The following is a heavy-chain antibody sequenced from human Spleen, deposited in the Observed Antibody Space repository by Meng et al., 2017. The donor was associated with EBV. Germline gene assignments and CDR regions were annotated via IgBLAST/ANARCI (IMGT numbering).Heavy chain of an antibody. J-gene: IGHJ1*01. D-gene: IGHD5-12*01. V-gene: IGHV1-24*01. CDR3: ATAYSEYDYYLGF. Sequence: HVQLIQSGAEVKKPGASVRVSCQVSGDTLNDLPIHWVRQAPGKGLEWMGGRDPEDGEIMFAQRFHGRVTMTEDTSKDTAYLELSGLRSDDTAVYYCATAYSEYDYYLGFWGQGALVTVAS. CDR2: RDPEDGEI. CDR1: GDTLNDLP.